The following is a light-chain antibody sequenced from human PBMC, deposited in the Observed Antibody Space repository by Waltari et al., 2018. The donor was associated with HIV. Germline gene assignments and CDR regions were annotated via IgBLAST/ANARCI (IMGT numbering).Light chain of an antibody. CDR1: RSDIGTNH. CDR2: RNI. CDR3: ASWDDSLGGRWV. J-gene: IGLJ3*02. V-gene: IGLV1-47*01. Sequence: QSVLTQPPSTSGTPGQTVTIPCSGTRSDIGTNHVYWYQQGPGTAPKLLLYRNIQRPAGVPARFSGSKSGTSASLAISGRRSEDEAHYHCASWDDSLGGRWVFGGGTKLTVL.